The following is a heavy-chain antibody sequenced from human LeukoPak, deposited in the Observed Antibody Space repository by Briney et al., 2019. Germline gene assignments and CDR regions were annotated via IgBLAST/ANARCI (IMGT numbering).Heavy chain of an antibody. J-gene: IGHJ4*02. CDR3: AREAHSGWSIFDY. CDR2: IYYSGST. CDR1: GGSISSYY. D-gene: IGHD6-19*01. Sequence: PSETLSLTCTVSGGSISSYYWSWIRQPPGKGLEWIGYIYYSGSTNYNPSLKSRVTISVDTSKNQFSLKLSSVTAADTAVYYCAREAHSGWSIFDYWGQGTLVTVSS. V-gene: IGHV4-59*12.